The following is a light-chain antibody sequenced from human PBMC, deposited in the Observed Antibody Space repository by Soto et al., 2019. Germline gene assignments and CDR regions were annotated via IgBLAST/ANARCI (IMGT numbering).Light chain of an antibody. Sequence: ETVSTQSPGTLSLSPGERATLSCRASQTVNGNSLGWYQQKPGQAPRLLIYDTSSRATGIPDRFSGSGSGTDFTLTISRLEPEDFAVYYCQQCGSLPGTFGQGTRVDIK. J-gene: IGKJ1*01. V-gene: IGKV3-20*01. CDR1: QTVNGNS. CDR3: QQCGSLPGT. CDR2: DTS.